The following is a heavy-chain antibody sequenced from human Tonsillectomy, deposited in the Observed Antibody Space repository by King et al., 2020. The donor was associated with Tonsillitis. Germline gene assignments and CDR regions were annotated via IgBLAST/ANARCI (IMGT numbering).Heavy chain of an antibody. D-gene: IGHD3-10*01. CDR2: ISSNLRYI. CDR1: GFNFNGYD. Sequence: LQLVQSGGGLVKPVGSLRLSCAASGFNFNGYDMNWVRQAPGEGLEWVSSISSNLRYIYYAGSVRGRFTISRDNAKNSLFLQMNSLGAEETAVYYCARVPGMIRGVNFDYWGKGTLVTVSA. V-gene: IGHV3-21*01. J-gene: IGHJ4*02. CDR3: ARVPGMIRGVNFDY.